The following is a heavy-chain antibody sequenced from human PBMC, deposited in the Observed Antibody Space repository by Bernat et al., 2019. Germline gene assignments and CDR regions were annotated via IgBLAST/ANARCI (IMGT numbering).Heavy chain of an antibody. Sequence: VQLVESGGGLIQPGGSLRLSCAASGFTVSSNYMSWVRQAPGKGLEWVAVISYDGSNKYYADSVKGRFTISRDNSKNTLYLQMNSLRAEDTAVYYCARIVLPPRELVTTVTSRFDYWGQGTLVTVSS. CDR2: ISYDGSNK. D-gene: IGHD4-17*01. CDR1: GFTVSSNY. CDR3: ARIVLPPRELVTTVTSRFDY. J-gene: IGHJ4*02. V-gene: IGHV3-30*03.